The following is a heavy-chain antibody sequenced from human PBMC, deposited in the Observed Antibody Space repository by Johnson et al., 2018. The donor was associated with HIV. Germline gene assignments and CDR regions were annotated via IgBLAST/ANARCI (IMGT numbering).Heavy chain of an antibody. V-gene: IGHV3-30*02. CDR1: GFTFSSYG. D-gene: IGHD3-10*01. Sequence: QVQLVESGGGVVQPGGSLRLSCAASGFTFSSYGMHWVQAPGKGLEWVAFIRYDGSNKYYADSVKGRFTLSRDNSKNTLDLQMNSLTIEDTAVFYCAKTRMGGILDAFDLWGQGTMVIVS. CDR3: AKTRMGGILDAFDL. J-gene: IGHJ3*01. CDR2: IRYDGSNK.